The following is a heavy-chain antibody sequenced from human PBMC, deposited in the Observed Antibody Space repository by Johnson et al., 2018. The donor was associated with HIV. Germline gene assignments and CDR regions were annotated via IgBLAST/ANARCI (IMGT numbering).Heavy chain of an antibody. CDR3: ARDPVWDAFDI. V-gene: IGHV3-15*01. CDR2: IKNKIDGGTI. Sequence: EVQLVESGGGLVNPGGSLKLSCAASGVTLTNTWMNWVRQAPGKGLEWVGRIKNKIDGGTIDYAAPVKGRFTISRDDSKNTLYVQMKSLRVEDTAVYYCARDPVWDAFDIWGQGTMVTVSS. J-gene: IGHJ3*02. CDR1: GVTLTNTW.